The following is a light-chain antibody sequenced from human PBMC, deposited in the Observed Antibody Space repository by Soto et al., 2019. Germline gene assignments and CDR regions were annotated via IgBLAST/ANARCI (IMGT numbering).Light chain of an antibody. CDR3: AAWDDSLSGLV. CDR1: SSNIGSNY. CDR2: RNN. V-gene: IGLV1-47*01. J-gene: IGLJ1*01. Sequence: QSVLTQPPSASGTPVQRVTISCSGSSSNIGSNYVYWYPQLPGTAPKLLIYRNNQRPSGVPDRFSGSKSGTSASLAISGLRSEDEADYYCAAWDDSLSGLVFGTGTKVTVL.